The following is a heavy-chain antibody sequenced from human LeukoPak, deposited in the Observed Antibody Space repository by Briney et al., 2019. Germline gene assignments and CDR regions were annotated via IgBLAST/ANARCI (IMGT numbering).Heavy chain of an antibody. J-gene: IGHJ4*01. Sequence: ARSMRLSCEASGFIFSHYGMHWVRQAPGKGLEWVAVIWTDGSKRFYAGSVKGRFTISRDNSQNTLFLQMNSLRAEDTAMYYCARDAQRGFDYSNSLEYWGHGTLVTVSS. D-gene: IGHD4-11*01. V-gene: IGHV3-33*01. CDR2: IWTDGSKR. CDR3: ARDAQRGFDYSNSLEY. CDR1: GFIFSHYG.